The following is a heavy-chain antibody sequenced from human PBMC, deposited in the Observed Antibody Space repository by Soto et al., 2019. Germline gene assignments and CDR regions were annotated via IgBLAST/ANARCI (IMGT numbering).Heavy chain of an antibody. V-gene: IGHV1-69*01. CDR3: ARGSLVAAAGQVGYYYYGMDV. Sequence: QVQLVQSGAEVKKPGSSVKVSCKASGGTFSSYAISWVRQAPGQGLEWMGGIIPIFGTANYAQKFQGRVTITADESTSTAYMGLSSLRSEDTAVYYWARGSLVAAAGQVGYYYYGMDVWGQGTTVTVSS. CDR2: IIPIFGTA. D-gene: IGHD6-13*01. J-gene: IGHJ6*02. CDR1: GGTFSSYA.